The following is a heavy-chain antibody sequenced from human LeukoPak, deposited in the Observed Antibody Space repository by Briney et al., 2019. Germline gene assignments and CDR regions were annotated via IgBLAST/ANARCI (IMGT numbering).Heavy chain of an antibody. CDR1: GFIFKTYT. CDR2: INSGSTYK. V-gene: IGHV3-21*01. J-gene: IGHJ4*02. D-gene: IGHD3-16*02. CDR3: ARDVSRLRLGELSLVY. Sequence: GGSLRLSCAASGFIFKTYTMHWVRQAPGKGLEWVSSINSGSTYKYYADSVKGRFTISRDNAKNSLDLQMDSLRAEDTAIYYCARDVSRLRLGELSLVYWGQGTLVTVSS.